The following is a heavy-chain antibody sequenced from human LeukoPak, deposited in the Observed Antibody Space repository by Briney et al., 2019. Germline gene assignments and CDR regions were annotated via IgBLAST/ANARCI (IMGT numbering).Heavy chain of an antibody. CDR2: ISGSGGST. CDR1: GFTFSSYA. V-gene: IGHV3-23*01. Sequence: GGSLRLSCAASGFTFSSYAMSRVRQAPGKGLEWVSAISGSGGSTYYADSVKGRFTISRDNSKNTLYLQMNSLRAEDTAVYYCAKAGGYYGSGSYSDYWGQGTLVTVSS. CDR3: AKAGGYYGSGSYSDY. J-gene: IGHJ4*02. D-gene: IGHD3-10*01.